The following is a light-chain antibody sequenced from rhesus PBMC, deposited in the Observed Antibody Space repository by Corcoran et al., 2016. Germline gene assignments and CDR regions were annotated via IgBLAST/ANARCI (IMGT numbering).Light chain of an antibody. CDR2: KAS. J-gene: IGKJ3*01. CDR1: QSISSW. V-gene: IGKV1-22*01. CDR3: LQYSSSPCT. Sequence: DIQMTQSPSSLSASVGDTVTITCRASQSISSWLDWYKQNPGKAPKLLIYKASSLQSGGPLRFSGSGAGTDFTLTISSLQPEDFSTYYCLQYSSSPCTFGPGTKLDIK.